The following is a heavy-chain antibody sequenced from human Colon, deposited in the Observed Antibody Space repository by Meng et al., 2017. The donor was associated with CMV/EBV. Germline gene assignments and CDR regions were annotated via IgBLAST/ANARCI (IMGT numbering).Heavy chain of an antibody. V-gene: IGHV1-18*01. Sequence: ASVKVSCKASGYTFTSYGISWVRQAPGQGLEWMGWISAYNGNTNYAQKLQDRVTMTSDTSTRTAYMELGSLRSDDTAVYYCARMWVQLWLRVGYYYYGMDVWGQGTTVTVSS. D-gene: IGHD5-18*01. CDR2: ISAYNGNT. CDR1: GYTFTSYG. J-gene: IGHJ6*02. CDR3: ARMWVQLWLRVGYYYYGMDV.